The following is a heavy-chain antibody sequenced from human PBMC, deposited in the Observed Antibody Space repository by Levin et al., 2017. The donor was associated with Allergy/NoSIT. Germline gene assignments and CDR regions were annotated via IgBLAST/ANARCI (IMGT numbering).Heavy chain of an antibody. J-gene: IGHJ4*02. Sequence: GGSLRLSCAASGFTFSSYSMNWVRQAPGKGLEWVSSISSSSSYIYYADSVKGRFTISRDNAKNSLYLQMNSLRAEDTAVYYCARDAAYYYDSSGYYPLGYWGQGTLVTVSS. CDR3: ARDAAYYYDSSGYYPLGY. CDR2: ISSSSSYI. CDR1: GFTFSSYS. D-gene: IGHD3-22*01. V-gene: IGHV3-21*01.